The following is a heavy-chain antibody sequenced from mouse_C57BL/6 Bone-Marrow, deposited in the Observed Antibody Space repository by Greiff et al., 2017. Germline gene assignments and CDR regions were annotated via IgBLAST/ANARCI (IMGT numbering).Heavy chain of an antibody. Sequence: QVQLQQPGAELVKPGASVKVSCKASGYTFTSYWMHWVKQRPGQGLEWIGRIHPSDSDTNYNQKFKGKATLTVDKSSSTAYMQLSSLTSEESAVYYCAIRSYDGCFDYWGQGTPLTVSS. CDR3: AIRSYDGCFDY. D-gene: IGHD1-2*01. CDR2: IHPSDSDT. V-gene: IGHV1-74*01. CDR1: GYTFTSYW. J-gene: IGHJ2*01.